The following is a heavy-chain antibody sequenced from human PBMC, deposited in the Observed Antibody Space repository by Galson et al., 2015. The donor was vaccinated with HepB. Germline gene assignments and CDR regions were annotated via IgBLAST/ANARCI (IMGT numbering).Heavy chain of an antibody. Sequence: SLRLSCAASGFTFSYYAMAWVRQAPGKGLEWISAITPSGDNTYSADSMKGRFFISRDNSQNTLFLQMNSLRADDTAIYFCAKVFPEKTDGWYRQALYYGMDVWGQGTTVTVSS. J-gene: IGHJ6*02. CDR1: GFTFSYYA. V-gene: IGHV3-23*01. D-gene: IGHD6-19*01. CDR3: AKVFPEKTDGWYRQALYYGMDV. CDR2: ITPSGDNT.